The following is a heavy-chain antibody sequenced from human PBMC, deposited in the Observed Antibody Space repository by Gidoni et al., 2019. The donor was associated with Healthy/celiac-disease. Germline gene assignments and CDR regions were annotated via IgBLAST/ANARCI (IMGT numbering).Heavy chain of an antibody. CDR3: ARVLYDFWSGYSERGDYYGMDV. Sequence: QVQLVQAGAEVKKPGSSVKVSCKASGGTFSSYAISGVRQAPGQGLEWMGGIIPIFGTANYAQKFQGRVTITADESTSTAYMELSSLRSEDTAVYYCARVLYDFWSGYSERGDYYGMDVWGQGTTVTVSS. D-gene: IGHD3-3*01. CDR2: IIPIFGTA. J-gene: IGHJ6*02. CDR1: GGTFSSYA. V-gene: IGHV1-69*01.